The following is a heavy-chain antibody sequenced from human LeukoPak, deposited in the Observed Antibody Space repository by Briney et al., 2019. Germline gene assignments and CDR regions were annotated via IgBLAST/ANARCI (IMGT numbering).Heavy chain of an antibody. CDR2: IYWDDDK. Sequence: KESGPTLVKPTQTLTLTCTFSGFSLSTSGVGVGWIRQPPGKALEWLALIYWDDDKRYSPSLKSRLTITKDTSKNQVVLTMTNMDPVDTATYYCAHRLYGDYVQGDLFDPWGQGTLVTVSS. V-gene: IGHV2-5*02. J-gene: IGHJ5*02. CDR1: GFSLSTSGVG. CDR3: AHRLYGDYVQGDLFDP. D-gene: IGHD4-17*01.